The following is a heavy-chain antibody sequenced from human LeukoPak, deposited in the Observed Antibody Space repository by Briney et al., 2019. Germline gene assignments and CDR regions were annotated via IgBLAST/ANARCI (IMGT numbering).Heavy chain of an antibody. CDR1: GFTFSGYA. J-gene: IGHJ4*02. D-gene: IGHD2-2*01. V-gene: IGHV3-23*01. Sequence: GGSLRLSCAASGFTFSGYAMSWVRQAPGKGLEWVSAISGSGGSTYYADSVKGRFTISRDNSKNTLYLQMNSLRAEDTAVYYCAKSVRIVVVPAATPPLDYWGQGTLVTVSS. CDR3: AKSVRIVVVPAATPPLDY. CDR2: ISGSGGST.